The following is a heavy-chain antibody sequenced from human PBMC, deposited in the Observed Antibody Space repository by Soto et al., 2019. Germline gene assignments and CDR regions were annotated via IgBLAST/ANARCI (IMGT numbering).Heavy chain of an antibody. CDR1: GFSFSNYA. CDR2: LSYDGSDK. D-gene: IGHD6-19*01. CDR3: VREMEGPRYTSGWKPFEY. V-gene: IGHV3-30*04. J-gene: IGHJ4*02. Sequence: GGSPRLSCAGSGFSFSNYAIHWVRQAPGKGLEWVAVLSYDGSDKNYADSVKGRFTISRDNSKNTLFLQMNWLRDEDSGLYYCVREMEGPRYTSGWKPFEYWGQGTLVTVSS.